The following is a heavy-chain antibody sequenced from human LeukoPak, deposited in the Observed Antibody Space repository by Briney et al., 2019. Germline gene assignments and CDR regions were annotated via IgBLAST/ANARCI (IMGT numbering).Heavy chain of an antibody. CDR3: ARDLKYYDSSGFDY. Sequence: GGSLRLSCAASGFAFTTFWMTWVRQAPGKGLEWVSCISSSSSYIYYTDSVKGRFTISRDNAKNSLTPQMNSLRAEDTAVYYCARDLKYYDSSGFDYWGQGTLVTVSS. CDR2: ISSSSSYI. J-gene: IGHJ4*02. D-gene: IGHD3-22*01. V-gene: IGHV3-21*01. CDR1: GFAFTTFW.